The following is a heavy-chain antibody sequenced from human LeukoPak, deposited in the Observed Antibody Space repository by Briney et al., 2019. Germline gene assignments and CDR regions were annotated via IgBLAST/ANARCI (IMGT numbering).Heavy chain of an antibody. CDR3: ARRGSYGEIDY. J-gene: IGHJ4*02. Sequence: PSETLSLTCTVCGGSISSSSYSWVWIRQPPGKGLEWLGAIYYSGSTYYNPSLTSRVTISVDTSKNQFSLKLSSVTAADTAVYYCARRGSYGEIDYWGQGTLVTVSS. CDR1: GGSISSSSYS. D-gene: IGHD1-26*01. CDR2: IYYSGST. V-gene: IGHV4-39*01.